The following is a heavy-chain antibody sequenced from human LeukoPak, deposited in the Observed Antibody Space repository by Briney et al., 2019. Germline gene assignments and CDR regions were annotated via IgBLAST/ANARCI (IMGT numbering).Heavy chain of an antibody. CDR2: ICPGDSDT. V-gene: IGHV5-51*01. J-gene: IGHJ4*02. Sequence: GESLKISCKGSGYSFTNYWIGWVRQMPGKGLEWMGIICPGDSDTRYSPSFQGQVTISVDKSISTAYLQWNSLKASDTAIYYCARTRGSGSYHYFDSWGQGTLVTVSS. CDR1: GYSFTNYW. D-gene: IGHD1-26*01. CDR3: ARTRGSGSYHYFDS.